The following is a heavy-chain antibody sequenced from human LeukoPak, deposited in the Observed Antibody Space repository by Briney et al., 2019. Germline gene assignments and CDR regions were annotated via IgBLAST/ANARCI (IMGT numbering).Heavy chain of an antibody. D-gene: IGHD6-13*01. V-gene: IGHV3-53*01. CDR2: IYGGVST. J-gene: IGHJ4*02. CDR3: ARSDGIAAAGPFDY. Sequence: GGSLRLSCAVSGFTVSSNYMSWVRQAPGKGLEWVSVIYGGVSTSYADSVKGRFTISRDNSKNTLYLQMNSLRAEDTAVYYCARSDGIAAAGPFDYWGQGTLATVSS. CDR1: GFTVSSNY.